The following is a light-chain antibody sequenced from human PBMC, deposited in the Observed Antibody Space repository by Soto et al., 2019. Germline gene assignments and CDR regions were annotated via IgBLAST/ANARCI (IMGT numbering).Light chain of an antibody. CDR3: QQYNNWLFT. CDR1: QSVSSN. Sequence: EIVMTQSPATLSVSPGERATLSCRASQSVSSNLAWYQQKPGQAPRPLIYGASTRATGIPARFSGSGSGTEFTLTISSLQSEDFAVYYCQQYNNWLFTFGTGTKVD. CDR2: GAS. J-gene: IGKJ3*01. V-gene: IGKV3-15*01.